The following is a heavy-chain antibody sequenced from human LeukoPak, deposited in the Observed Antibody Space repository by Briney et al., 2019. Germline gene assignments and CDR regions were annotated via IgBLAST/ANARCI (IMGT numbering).Heavy chain of an antibody. CDR3: ARSYVRGPRLDYFDY. CDR1: GYTFTSYG. CDR2: ISAYNGNT. V-gene: IGHV1-18*01. J-gene: IGHJ4*02. Sequence: ASVKVSCKASGYTFTSYGISWVRQAPGQGLEWMGWISAYNGNTNYAQKLQGRVTMTTDTSTSTAYMELSSLRSEDTAVYYCARSYVRGPRLDYFDYWGQGTLVTVSS. D-gene: IGHD3-10*02.